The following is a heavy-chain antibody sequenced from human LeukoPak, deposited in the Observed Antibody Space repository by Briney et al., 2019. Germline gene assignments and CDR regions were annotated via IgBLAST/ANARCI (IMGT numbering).Heavy chain of an antibody. V-gene: IGHV3-30*18. J-gene: IGHJ4*02. CDR1: EFTLSSYA. CDR2: VSYDGSDK. Sequence: PGRSLRLSCAASEFTLSSYAMHWVRQAPGKGLEWVALVSYDGSDKYYADSVKGRFTISRDNSKNTLYLQMNSLRGEDTAVYYCAKAHLLDWLLPFDYWGQGTLVTVSS. D-gene: IGHD3/OR15-3a*01. CDR3: AKAHLLDWLLPFDY.